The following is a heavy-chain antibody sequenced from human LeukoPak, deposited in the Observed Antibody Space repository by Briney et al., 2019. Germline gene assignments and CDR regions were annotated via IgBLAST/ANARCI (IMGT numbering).Heavy chain of an antibody. Sequence: GGSLRLSCAASGFAFSSYAMSWVRQAPGKGLEWVSAISGSGGSTYYADSVKGRFTISRDNSKNTLYLQMNSLRAEDTAVYYCAKRGFGFYYGMDVWGQGTTVTVSS. CDR2: ISGSGGST. D-gene: IGHD3-16*01. J-gene: IGHJ6*02. V-gene: IGHV3-23*01. CDR1: GFAFSSYA. CDR3: AKRGFGFYYGMDV.